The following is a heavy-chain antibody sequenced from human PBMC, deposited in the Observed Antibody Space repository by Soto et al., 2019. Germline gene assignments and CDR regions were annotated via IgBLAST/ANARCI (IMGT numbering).Heavy chain of an antibody. CDR1: GGSISSGGYY. J-gene: IGHJ6*02. D-gene: IGHD1-7*01. Sequence: SETLSLTCTVSGGSISSGGYYWSWIRQHPGKGLEWIGYIYYSGSTYYNPSLKSRVTISVDTSKNQFSLKLSSVTAADTAVYYCARDQLPRRNYYYYGMDVWGQGTTVTVSS. V-gene: IGHV4-31*03. CDR2: IYYSGST. CDR3: ARDQLPRRNYYYYGMDV.